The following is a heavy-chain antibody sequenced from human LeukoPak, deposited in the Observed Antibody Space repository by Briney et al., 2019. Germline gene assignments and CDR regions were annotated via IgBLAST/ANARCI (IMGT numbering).Heavy chain of an antibody. D-gene: IGHD3-10*01. CDR3: ARLWFGPDGGDY. J-gene: IGHJ4*02. CDR1: GFTFRNYA. CDR2: ISYDGRNT. V-gene: IGHV3-30*04. Sequence: GGSLRLSCAASGFTFRNYAMHWVRQAPGKGLEWVALISYDGRNTYYADSVKGRFTISRDNSENTLYLQLTSLRAEDTAVYYCARLWFGPDGGDYWGQGTLVTVSS.